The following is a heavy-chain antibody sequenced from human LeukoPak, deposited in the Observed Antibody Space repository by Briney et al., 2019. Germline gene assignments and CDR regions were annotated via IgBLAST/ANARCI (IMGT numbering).Heavy chain of an antibody. V-gene: IGHV3-21*01. Sequence: PGGSLRLSCAASGFIFSSYSMNWVRQAPGKGLEWVSSISSSTIYLYYADSVKGRFTISRDNAKNSLYLEMNSLRAEDTAVYYCARDFEISSGWGQGTLVTVSS. CDR3: ARDFEISSG. D-gene: IGHD6-19*01. CDR1: GFIFSSYS. J-gene: IGHJ4*02. CDR2: ISSSTIYL.